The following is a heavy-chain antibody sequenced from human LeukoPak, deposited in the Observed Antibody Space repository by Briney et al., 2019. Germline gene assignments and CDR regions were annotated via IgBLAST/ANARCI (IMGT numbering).Heavy chain of an antibody. J-gene: IGHJ4*02. V-gene: IGHV1-2*02. Sequence: ASVKVPCKASGYTFTSYGISWVRQAPGHGLEWMGWINPDSGDTKFAQKFQGRVSMTRDTSISTAYMELSGLRSDDTAYYFCARVQYYNILTGSFQYWGQGTLVTVSS. D-gene: IGHD3-9*01. CDR2: INPDSGDT. CDR3: ARVQYYNILTGSFQY. CDR1: GYTFTSYG.